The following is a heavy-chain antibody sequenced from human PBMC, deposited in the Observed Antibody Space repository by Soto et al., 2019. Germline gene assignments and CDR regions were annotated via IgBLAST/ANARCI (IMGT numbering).Heavy chain of an antibody. Sequence: QVQLVQSGAEVKKPGASVKVSCKASGYTFTSYDINWVRQATGQGLEWMGWMNPNSGNTDSAQKFQGRVTMTMNTSISTAYMELSRLRSEGTAVYYCAREKSSGYDYWGQGTLVTVSS. CDR3: AREKSSGYDY. J-gene: IGHJ4*02. D-gene: IGHD6-13*01. CDR1: GYTFTSYD. V-gene: IGHV1-8*01. CDR2: MNPNSGNT.